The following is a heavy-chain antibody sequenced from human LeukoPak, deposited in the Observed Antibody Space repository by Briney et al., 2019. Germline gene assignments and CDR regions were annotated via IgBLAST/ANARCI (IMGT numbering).Heavy chain of an antibody. CDR3: ARGTYYYDSSGRLPDY. V-gene: IGHV1-2*02. D-gene: IGHD3-22*01. CDR1: GGTFSNYA. J-gene: IGHJ4*02. Sequence: ASVKVSCKASGGTFSNYAISWVRQAPGQGLEWMGWINPNSGGTNYAQKFQGRVTMTRDTSISTAYMELSRLRSDDTAVYYCARGTYYYDSSGRLPDYWGQGTLVTVSS. CDR2: INPNSGGT.